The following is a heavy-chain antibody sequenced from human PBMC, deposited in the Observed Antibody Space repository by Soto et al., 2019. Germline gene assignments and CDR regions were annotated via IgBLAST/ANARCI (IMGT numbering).Heavy chain of an antibody. D-gene: IGHD3-22*01. Sequence: SGPTLVNPTQTLTLTCTFSGFSLSTSGAGVGWIRQPPGKALEWLALIYWNDDKRYSPSLKSRLTITKDTSKNQVVLTMTNMDPVDTATYYCAHGSGMYYYDSSGYYRAEYFQHWGQGTLVTVSS. CDR2: IYWNDDK. V-gene: IGHV2-5*01. CDR3: AHGSGMYYYDSSGYYRAEYFQH. J-gene: IGHJ1*01. CDR1: GFSLSTSGAG.